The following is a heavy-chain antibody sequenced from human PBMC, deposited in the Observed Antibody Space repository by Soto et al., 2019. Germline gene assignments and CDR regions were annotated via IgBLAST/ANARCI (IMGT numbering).Heavy chain of an antibody. D-gene: IGHD5-12*01. CDR2: ISAYNGKT. CDR1: GYSFSSYG. Sequence: QVQLVQSGAEVKKPGASVKVSCKASGYSFSSYGISWVRQAPGQGLEWMGWISAYNGKTNYGQKFQDILTMTTDTSTSTAYMELRSLRSDDTAVYYCARDPRGYSYGRDDYWGQGTLITVSS. CDR3: ARDPRGYSYGRDDY. J-gene: IGHJ4*02. V-gene: IGHV1-18*01.